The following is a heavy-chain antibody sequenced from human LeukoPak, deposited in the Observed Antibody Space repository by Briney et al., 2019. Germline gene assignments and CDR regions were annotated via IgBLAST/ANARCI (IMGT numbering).Heavy chain of an antibody. V-gene: IGHV3-43D*04. CDR1: GFTFDDYA. CDR2: ISWDGGST. Sequence: GGSLRLSCAASGFTFDDYAMHWVRHAPGKGLEWVSLISWDGGSTYYADSVRGRFTISRDNSKNALYLQMNSQRAEDTALYCCAKSRSRCGYYYFDYWGQGTLVTVSS. J-gene: IGHJ4*02. CDR3: AKSRSRCGYYYFDY. D-gene: IGHD5-12*01.